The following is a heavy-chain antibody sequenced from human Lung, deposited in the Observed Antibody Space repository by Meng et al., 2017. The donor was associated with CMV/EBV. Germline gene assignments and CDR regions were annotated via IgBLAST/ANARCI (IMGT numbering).Heavy chain of an antibody. D-gene: IGHD1-14*01. V-gene: IGHV4-30-4*02. CDR3: ARVVWNHRICYGMDV. CDR1: GGSISSGDYY. Sequence: SXTLTLXCTVSGGSISSGDYYWSWIRQPPGKGLEWIGYIYYSGTTYYNPSLKSRLTISVDASKNQFSLKLSSVTAADTAVYYCARVVWNHRICYGMDVWGQGTTVTVSS. CDR2: IYYSGTT. J-gene: IGHJ6*02.